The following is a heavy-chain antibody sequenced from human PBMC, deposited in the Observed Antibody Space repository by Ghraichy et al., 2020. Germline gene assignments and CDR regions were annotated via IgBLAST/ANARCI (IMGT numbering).Heavy chain of an antibody. CDR1: GYTFTNYP. J-gene: IGHJ4*02. Sequence: ASVKVSCKASGYTFTNYPMNWVRQAPGQGLEWVGRSTPYNVNAKYAQKFQGRVTMTTDSSTSTAYMELRSLRSDDTAVYYCASERGEDDYWGQGTLVTVSS. D-gene: IGHD3-10*01. CDR3: ASERGEDDY. CDR2: STPYNVNA. V-gene: IGHV1-18*04.